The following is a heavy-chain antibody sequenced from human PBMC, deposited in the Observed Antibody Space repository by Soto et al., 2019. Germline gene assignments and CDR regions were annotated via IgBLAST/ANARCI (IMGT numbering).Heavy chain of an antibody. CDR3: ARHGYSYGGGYFDY. Sequence: ASVKVSCKASGYTFASYAIHWVRQAPGQRLEWMGWINAGNGNTKYSQKFQGRVTITRDTSASTAYMELSSLRSEDTAVYYCARHGYSYGGGYFDYWGQGTLVTVSS. J-gene: IGHJ4*02. CDR1: GYTFASYA. CDR2: INAGNGNT. V-gene: IGHV1-3*01. D-gene: IGHD5-18*01.